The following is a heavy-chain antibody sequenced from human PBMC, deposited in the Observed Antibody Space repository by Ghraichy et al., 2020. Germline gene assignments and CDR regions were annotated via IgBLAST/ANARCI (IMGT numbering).Heavy chain of an antibody. CDR1: GGSFSGYY. J-gene: IGHJ6*02. Sequence: TLSLTCAVYGGSFSGYYWSWIRQPPGKGLEWIGEINHSGSTNYNPSLKSRVTISVDTSKNQFSLKLSSVTAADTAVYYCARLKQWLSANYYYYGMDVWGQGTTVTVSS. CDR3: ARLKQWLSANYYYYGMDV. CDR2: INHSGST. D-gene: IGHD6-19*01. V-gene: IGHV4-34*01.